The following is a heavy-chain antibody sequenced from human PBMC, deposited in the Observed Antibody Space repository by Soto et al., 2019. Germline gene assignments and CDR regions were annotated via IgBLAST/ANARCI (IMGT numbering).Heavy chain of an antibody. CDR3: ARDLSGRSFGTKGY. D-gene: IGHD1-26*01. J-gene: IGHJ4*02. Sequence: ASVKVSCKTSGYTFVNYYLHWVRQAPGQGLEWMGIINPSGGGTNYAQKFQGRVTMTRDTSTSTVHMELSSLRFEDTAVYYCARDLSGRSFGTKGYWGQGTLVTVSS. V-gene: IGHV1-46*01. CDR2: INPSGGGT. CDR1: GYTFVNYY.